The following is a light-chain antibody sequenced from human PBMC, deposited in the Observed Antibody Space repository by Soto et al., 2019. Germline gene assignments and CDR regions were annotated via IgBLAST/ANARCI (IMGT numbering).Light chain of an antibody. Sequence: QSALTQPPSASGSPGQSVTISCTGTSSDVGAYNFVSWFQQHPGKAPKLMIYDVSERPSGVPDRFSGSKSDNTASLTVYGLQAEDEGDYYCGSITRSSTSVFGTGTKLTVL. J-gene: IGLJ1*01. V-gene: IGLV2-8*01. CDR2: DVS. CDR1: SSDVGAYNF. CDR3: GSITRSSTSV.